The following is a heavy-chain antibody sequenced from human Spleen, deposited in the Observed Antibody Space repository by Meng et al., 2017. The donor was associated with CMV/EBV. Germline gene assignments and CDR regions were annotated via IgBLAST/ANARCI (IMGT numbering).Heavy chain of an antibody. CDR3: ARQGFDDLLYYYYGMDV. V-gene: IGHV3-11*04. J-gene: IGHJ6*02. CDR1: GFTFSDYY. D-gene: IGHD3-3*01. Sequence: GESLKISCAASGFTFSDYYMSWIRQAPGKGLEWVSYISSSGSTIYYADSVKGRFTISRDNAKNSLYLQMNSLRAEDTAVYYCARQGFDDLLYYYYGMDVWGQGTTVTVSS. CDR2: ISSSGSTI.